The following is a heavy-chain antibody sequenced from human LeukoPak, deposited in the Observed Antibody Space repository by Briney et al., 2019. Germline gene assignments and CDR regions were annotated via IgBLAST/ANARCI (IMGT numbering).Heavy chain of an antibody. J-gene: IGHJ3*02. CDR2: IYSGGTT. CDR1: GFTVSNNY. CDR3: AASAARGAFDI. V-gene: IGHV3-53*04. Sequence: GGSLRLSCAASGFTVSNNYMSWVRQAPGKGLEWVSLIYSGGTTYYADSVKGRFTTSRHNSKNTLYLQMNSLRAEDTAVYYRAASAARGAFDIWGQGTMVTVSS. D-gene: IGHD6-6*01.